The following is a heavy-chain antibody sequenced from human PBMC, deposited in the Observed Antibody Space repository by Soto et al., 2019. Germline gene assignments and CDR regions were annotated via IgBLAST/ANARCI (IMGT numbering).Heavy chain of an antibody. D-gene: IGHD6-13*01. CDR2: IIPIFGTA. CDR1: GGTFSSYA. CDR3: ARARDSTSWYPPYYFAY. J-gene: IGHJ4*02. V-gene: IGHV1-69*06. Sequence: ASVKVSCKASGGTFSSYAISWVRQAPGQGLEWMGGIIPIFGTANYAQKFQGRVTITADKSTSTAYMELSSLRSEDTAVYYCARARDSTSWYPPYYFAYWGQGTLVTVSS.